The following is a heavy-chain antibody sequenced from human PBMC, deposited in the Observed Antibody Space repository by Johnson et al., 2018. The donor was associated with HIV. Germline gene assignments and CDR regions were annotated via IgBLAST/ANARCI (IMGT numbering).Heavy chain of an antibody. Sequence: EVQLVESGGGLVKPGGSLRLSCAASGITFSNAWMSWVRQAPGKGLEWVGRIKSKTDGGTTDYAAPVKGRFTISRDDSKNTLYLQMNSLKTEDTAVYYCTTDLRVTTSLRAFDIWGQGTMVTVSP. CDR2: IKSKTDGGTT. CDR3: TTDLRVTTSLRAFDI. V-gene: IGHV3-15*01. J-gene: IGHJ3*02. CDR1: GITFSNAW. D-gene: IGHD4-17*01.